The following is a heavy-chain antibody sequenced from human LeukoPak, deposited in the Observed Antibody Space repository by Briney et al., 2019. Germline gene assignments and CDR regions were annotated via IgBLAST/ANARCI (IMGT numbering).Heavy chain of an antibody. CDR3: AREYSSSSGWFDP. V-gene: IGHV5-51*01. CDR1: GYSFTSYW. Sequence: GESLKISCKGSGYSFTSYWIGWLRQMPGKGLEWMGIIYPGDSDTTYSPSFQGQVTISADKSISTAYLQWSSLKASDTAMYYCAREYSSSSGWFDPWGQGTLVTVSS. D-gene: IGHD6-6*01. J-gene: IGHJ5*02. CDR2: IYPGDSDT.